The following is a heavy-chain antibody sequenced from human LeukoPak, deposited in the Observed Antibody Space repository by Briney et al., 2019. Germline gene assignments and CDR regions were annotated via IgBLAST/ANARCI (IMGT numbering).Heavy chain of an antibody. D-gene: IGHD6-19*01. CDR1: GGSSSSSSYY. J-gene: IGHJ4*02. Sequence: SETLPLTCTVSGGSSSSSSYYWGWIRQPPGKGLEWIGSIYYSGSTYYNPSLKSRVTISVDTSKNQFSLKLSSVTAADTAVYYCASIAVAGPFDYWGQGTLVTVSS. CDR2: IYYSGST. V-gene: IGHV4-39*07. CDR3: ASIAVAGPFDY.